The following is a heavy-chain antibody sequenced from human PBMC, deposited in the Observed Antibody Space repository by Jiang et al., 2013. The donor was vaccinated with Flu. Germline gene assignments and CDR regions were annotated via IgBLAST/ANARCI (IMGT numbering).Heavy chain of an antibody. CDR2: IIPMLDIA. CDR3: ARDLKFVVLTADAFDI. Sequence: QGLEWMGRIIPMLDIANFTQKFQGRVTITADKSTSTAYMELSSLRSEDTAVYYCARDLKFVVLTADAFDIWGQGTMVTVAS. J-gene: IGHJ3*02. V-gene: IGHV1-69*04. D-gene: IGHD2-21*02.